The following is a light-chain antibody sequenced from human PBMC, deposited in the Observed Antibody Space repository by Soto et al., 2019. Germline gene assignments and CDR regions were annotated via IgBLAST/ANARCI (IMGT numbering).Light chain of an antibody. Sequence: DIQMTQSPSTLSASVGDRVTITCRASQSISSWLAWYQQKPGKAPKLLIYDASSLESGVPSRFSGSGSGTEFTLTISSPQPDDFATYYCQQYNSYSPWTLGQGTKVEIK. V-gene: IGKV1-5*01. J-gene: IGKJ1*01. CDR1: QSISSW. CDR3: QQYNSYSPWT. CDR2: DAS.